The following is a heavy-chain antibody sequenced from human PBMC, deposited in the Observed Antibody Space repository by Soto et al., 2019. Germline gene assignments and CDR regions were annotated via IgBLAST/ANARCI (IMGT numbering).Heavy chain of an antibody. J-gene: IGHJ4*02. V-gene: IGHV3-33*01. Sequence: QVQLVESGGGVVQPGRSLRLSCAASGFTFSSYGMHWVRQAPGKGLEWVAVIWYDGSNKYYADSVQGRFTISRDNSKNTLYLQMNSLRAEDTAVYYCARGSIVVVTAMHFDYWGQGTLVTVSS. CDR2: IWYDGSNK. CDR1: GFTFSSYG. D-gene: IGHD2-21*02. CDR3: ARGSIVVVTAMHFDY.